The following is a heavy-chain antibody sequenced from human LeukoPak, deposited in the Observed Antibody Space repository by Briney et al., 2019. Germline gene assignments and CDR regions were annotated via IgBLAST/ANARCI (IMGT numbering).Heavy chain of an antibody. CDR3: ARGKSGRHCSGGSCYVDYYYMDV. Sequence: GSSVKVSCKASGGTFSSYAISWVRQATGQGLEWMGWMNPNSGNTGYAQKFQGRVTMTRNTSISTAYMELSSLRSEDTAVYYCARGKSGRHCSGGSCYVDYYYMDVWGKGTTVTVSS. V-gene: IGHV1-8*02. CDR1: GGTFSSYA. D-gene: IGHD2-15*01. CDR2: MNPNSGNT. J-gene: IGHJ6*03.